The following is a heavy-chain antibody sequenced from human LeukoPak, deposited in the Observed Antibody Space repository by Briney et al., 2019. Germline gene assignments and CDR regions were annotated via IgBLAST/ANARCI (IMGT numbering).Heavy chain of an antibody. D-gene: IGHD5-24*01. J-gene: IGHJ5*02. Sequence: SETLSLTCTVSGGSISSYYWSWIRQPPGKGLEWIGYIYYSGSTNYNPSLKSRVTISVDTSKNQFSLKLSSVTAADTAVYYCARDRRDGYSYNWFDPWGQGTLVTVSS. V-gene: IGHV4-59*01. CDR1: GGSISSYY. CDR3: ARDRRDGYSYNWFDP. CDR2: IYYSGST.